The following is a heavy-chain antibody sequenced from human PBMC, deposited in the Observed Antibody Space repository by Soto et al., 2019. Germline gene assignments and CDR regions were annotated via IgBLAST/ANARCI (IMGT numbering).Heavy chain of an antibody. CDR2: ISYDGSNK. CDR1: GFTFSSYA. CDR3: ARDDCTNGVCYGYFDY. Sequence: RRLSCAASGFTFSSYAMHWVRQAPGKGLEWVAVISYDGSNKYYADSVKGRFTISRDNSKNTLYLQMNSLRAEDTAVYYCARDDCTNGVCYGYFDYWGQGTLVTVSS. J-gene: IGHJ4*02. V-gene: IGHV3-30-3*01. D-gene: IGHD2-8*01.